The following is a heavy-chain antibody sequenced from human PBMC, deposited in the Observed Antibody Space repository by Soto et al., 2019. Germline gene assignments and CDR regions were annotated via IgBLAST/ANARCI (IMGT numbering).Heavy chain of an antibody. Sequence: VASVKVSCKASGFTFTSSAVQWVRQARGQRLEWIGWIVVGSGNTNYAQKFQERVTITRDMSTSTAYMELSSLRSEDTAVYYCAADEKQQLVLYYWGQGTLVTVSS. CDR3: AADEKQQLVLYY. J-gene: IGHJ4*02. V-gene: IGHV1-58*01. D-gene: IGHD6-13*01. CDR1: GFTFTSSA. CDR2: IVVGSGNT.